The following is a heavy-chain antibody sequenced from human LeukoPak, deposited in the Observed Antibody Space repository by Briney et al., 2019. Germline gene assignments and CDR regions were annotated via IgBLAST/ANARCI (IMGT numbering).Heavy chain of an antibody. Sequence: GGSLRLSCAASGFTFRGYAMAWVRQAPGKGLEWVSTVSGDVTYYTDPVQGRVTISRHNFKNTVYLQMNSLAAEDTALYFCAKGQTGAPSFYYFFYLDGWGKGSTVIVSS. CDR2: VSGDVT. J-gene: IGHJ6*03. CDR1: GFTFRGYA. D-gene: IGHD2-8*02. V-gene: IGHV3-23*01. CDR3: AKGQTGAPSFYYFFYLDG.